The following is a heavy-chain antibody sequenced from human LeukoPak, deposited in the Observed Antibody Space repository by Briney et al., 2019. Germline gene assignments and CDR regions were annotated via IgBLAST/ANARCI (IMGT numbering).Heavy chain of an antibody. CDR1: GGSISSYY. CDR2: IYTSGST. J-gene: IGHJ3*02. V-gene: IGHV4-4*07. Sequence: SETLSLTCTVSGGSISSYYWSWIRQPAGKGLEWIGRIYTSGSTNYNPSLKSRVTISVDTSKNQFSLKLSSVTAADTAVYYCARDVSRFLEWLPFDAFDIWGQGTMVTVSS. D-gene: IGHD3-3*01. CDR3: ARDVSRFLEWLPFDAFDI.